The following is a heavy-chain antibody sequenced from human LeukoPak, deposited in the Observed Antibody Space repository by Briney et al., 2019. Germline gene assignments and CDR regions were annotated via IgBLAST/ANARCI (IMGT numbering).Heavy chain of an antibody. Sequence: RPGGSLRLSCAASGFTFSSYAMSWVRQAPGKGLEWVSAISGSGGSTYYADSVKGRFTISRDNSKNTLYLQMNSLRAEDTAVYYCAKVPVTTLYYYYYMDVWGKGTTVTVSS. CDR2: ISGSGGST. D-gene: IGHD4-17*01. J-gene: IGHJ6*03. CDR3: AKVPVTTLYYYYYMDV. V-gene: IGHV3-23*01. CDR1: GFTFSSYA.